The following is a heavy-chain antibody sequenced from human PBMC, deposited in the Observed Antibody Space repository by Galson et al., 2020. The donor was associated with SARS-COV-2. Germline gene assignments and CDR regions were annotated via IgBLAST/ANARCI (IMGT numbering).Heavy chain of an antibody. Sequence: GGSLRLSCAASGFTFSSYAMSWVRQAPGKGLEWVSVIYSGGSTYYADSVKGRFTISRDNSKNTLYLQMNSLRAEDTAVYYCAKDSLASSGWYAPFYYYYMDVWGKGTTVTISS. V-gene: IGHV3-23*03. CDR1: GFTFSSYA. D-gene: IGHD6-19*01. CDR2: IYSGGST. CDR3: AKDSLASSGWYAPFYYYYMDV. J-gene: IGHJ6*03.